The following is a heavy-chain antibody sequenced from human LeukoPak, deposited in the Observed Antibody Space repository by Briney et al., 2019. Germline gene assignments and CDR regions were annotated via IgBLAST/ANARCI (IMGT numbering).Heavy chain of an antibody. V-gene: IGHV1-18*01. CDR3: ARATLGYCSSTSCQGAFDI. J-gene: IGHJ3*02. D-gene: IGHD2-2*01. Sequence: ASVKVSFKASGYTFTSYGISWVRQAPGQGLEWMGWISPYNGNTNYAQKLQGRVTMTTDTSTSTAYMELRSLRSDDTAVYYCARATLGYCSSTSCQGAFDIWGQGTMVTVSS. CDR1: GYTFTSYG. CDR2: ISPYNGNT.